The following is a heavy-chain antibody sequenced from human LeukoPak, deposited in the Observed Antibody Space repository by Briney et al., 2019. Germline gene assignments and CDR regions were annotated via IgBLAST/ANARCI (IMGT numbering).Heavy chain of an antibody. CDR1: GGSISNYY. J-gene: IGHJ4*02. CDR2: IYSSGSS. CDR3: ARGCVVSSGTGFDY. D-gene: IGHD2-8*02. V-gene: IGHV4-4*07. Sequence: SETLSLTCTVSGGSISNYYWSWIRQSAGKGLEWIGRIYSSGSSNYNPSLRSRVTMSVDTSKNQFSLELSSVTAADTAVYYCARGCVVSSGTGFDYWGQGTLVTVSS.